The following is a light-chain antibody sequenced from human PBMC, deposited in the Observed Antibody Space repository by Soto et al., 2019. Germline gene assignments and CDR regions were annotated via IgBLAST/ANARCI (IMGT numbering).Light chain of an antibody. CDR1: SSDVGGYNY. V-gene: IGLV2-14*01. CDR3: NSFTSSTTWV. CDR2: EVN. J-gene: IGLJ3*02. Sequence: QSALTQPASVSGSPGQSITISCTGTSSDVGGYNYVSWFQQHPGKAPKLLIYEVNNRPSGVSNRFSGSKSGNTASLTISRLQTEDEADYYCNSFTSSTTWVFGGGTKLTVL.